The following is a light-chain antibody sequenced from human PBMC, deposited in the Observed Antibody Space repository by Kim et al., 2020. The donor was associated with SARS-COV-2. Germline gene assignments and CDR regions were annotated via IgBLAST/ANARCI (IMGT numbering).Light chain of an antibody. Sequence: QAVVTQEPSLTVSPGETVTLTCSSSTGAVTSGHYPYWFQQKPGQAPRTLIYHTTNRHSWTPARFSGSLLGGKAALTLSGAQPEDEAEYYCLLFYSGAGIFGGGTQLTVL. V-gene: IGLV7-46*01. CDR3: LLFYSGAGI. CDR1: TGAVTSGHY. CDR2: HTT. J-gene: IGLJ2*01.